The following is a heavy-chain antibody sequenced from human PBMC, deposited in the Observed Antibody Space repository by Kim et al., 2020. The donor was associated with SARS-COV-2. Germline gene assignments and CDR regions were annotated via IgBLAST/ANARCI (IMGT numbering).Heavy chain of an antibody. D-gene: IGHD3-16*02. J-gene: IGHJ3*01. V-gene: IGHV1-2*05. Sequence: ASVKVSCKASGYTFTGYYIHWVRLGPGQWLEWMGRINPESGDSIYAQNFRDRVSMTRDTSIITAYMELSSLGPDDIGVYYCARGSYHDGLDFWGQGTMVT. CDR1: GYTFTGYY. CDR2: INPESGDS. CDR3: ARGSYHDGLDF.